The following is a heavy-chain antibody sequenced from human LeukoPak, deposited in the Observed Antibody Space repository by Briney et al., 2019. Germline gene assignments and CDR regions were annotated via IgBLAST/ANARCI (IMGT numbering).Heavy chain of an antibody. D-gene: IGHD3-3*01. CDR3: ARLNPYDFWSGYYM. CDR2: IYYSGST. V-gene: IGHV4-39*01. Sequence: SETLSLTCTVSGGSISSSSYYWGWIRQPPGKGLEWIGSIYYSGSTYYNPSLKSRVTISVHTSKNQFSLKLSSMTAADTAVYYCARLNPYDFWSGYYMWGQGTLVTVSS. J-gene: IGHJ4*02. CDR1: GGSISSSSYY.